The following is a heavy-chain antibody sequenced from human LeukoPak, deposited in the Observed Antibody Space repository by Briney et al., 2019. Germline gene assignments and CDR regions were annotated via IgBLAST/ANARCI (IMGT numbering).Heavy chain of an antibody. CDR1: GFTFDDYA. D-gene: IGHD6-19*01. CDR3: AKSLAVAGTDYYYGMDV. V-gene: IGHV3-9*01. J-gene: IGHJ6*02. CDR2: ISWNSGSI. Sequence: GRSLRLSCAASGFTFDDYAMHWVRQAPGKGLEWVSGISWNSGSIGYADSVKGRFTISRDNAKNSLYLQMNSLRAEDTALYYCAKSLAVAGTDYYYGMDVWGQGTTVTVSS.